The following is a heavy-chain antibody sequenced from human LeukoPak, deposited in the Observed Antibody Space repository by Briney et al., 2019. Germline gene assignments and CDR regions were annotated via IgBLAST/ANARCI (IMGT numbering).Heavy chain of an antibody. D-gene: IGHD6-19*01. J-gene: IGHJ4*02. CDR1: GGSISSAGYY. Sequence: SETLSLTCTVSGGSISSAGYYWSWIRQPPGKGLEWIGYSYHSGNTYYNPSLKSRVSISVDRSQNQFSLKLSSVTAADTAVYYCARVVGYSSGYFDYWGQGTLVTVSS. V-gene: IGHV4-30-2*01. CDR2: SYHSGNT. CDR3: ARVVGYSSGYFDY.